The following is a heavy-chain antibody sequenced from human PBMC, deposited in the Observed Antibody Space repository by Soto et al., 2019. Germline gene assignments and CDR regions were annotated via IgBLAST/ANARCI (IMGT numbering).Heavy chain of an antibody. J-gene: IGHJ4*02. CDR2: INHSGST. D-gene: IGHD5-12*01. CDR3: AGSPVATIYGGYFDY. CDR1: FGSLSGYY. V-gene: IGHV4-34*01. Sequence: SETLSLPCAVNFGSLSGYYWSWIRQSPGKGLEWIGEINHSGSTNYNPSLKSRVTISVDTSKNQFSLKLSSVTAADTAVYYCAGSPVATIYGGYFDYWGQGALVTVSS.